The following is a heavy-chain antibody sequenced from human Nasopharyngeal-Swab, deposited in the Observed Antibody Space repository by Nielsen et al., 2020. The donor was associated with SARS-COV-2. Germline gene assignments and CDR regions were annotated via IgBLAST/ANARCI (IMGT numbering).Heavy chain of an antibody. J-gene: IGHJ6*03. V-gene: IGHV6-1*01. CDR3: ARARGAYGDYYYYYYTDV. Sequence: SETLSLTCAISGDSVSSSSAAWNWIRQSPPRGLEWLGRTYYRSKWYNDYAVSVKSRLTINPDTSKNQFSLHLNSVTPEDTAVYYCARARGAYGDYYYYYYTDVWGKGTTVTVSS. D-gene: IGHD4-17*01. CDR2: TYYRSKWYN. CDR1: GDSVSSSSAA.